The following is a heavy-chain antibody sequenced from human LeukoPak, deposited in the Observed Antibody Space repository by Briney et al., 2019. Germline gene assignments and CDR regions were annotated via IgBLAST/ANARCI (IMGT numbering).Heavy chain of an antibody. D-gene: IGHD6-13*01. Sequence: ASVKVSCKASGYTFTGYYMHWVRQAPGQGLEWRGWINPNSGGTNYAQKFQGWVTMTRDTSISTAYMELSRLRSDDTAVYYCARARGIAAPGTYYYYYMDVWGKGTTVTVSS. V-gene: IGHV1-2*04. CDR1: GYTFTGYY. CDR3: ARARGIAAPGTYYYYYMDV. CDR2: INPNSGGT. J-gene: IGHJ6*03.